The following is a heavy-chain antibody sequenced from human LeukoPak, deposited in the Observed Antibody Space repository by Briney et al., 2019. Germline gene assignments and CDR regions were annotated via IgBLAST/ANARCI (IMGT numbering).Heavy chain of an antibody. CDR1: GGSISSYY. V-gene: IGHV4-38-2*02. CDR2: IYHSGST. CDR3: AKGGVEMATIIYYYYMDV. D-gene: IGHD5-24*01. J-gene: IGHJ6*03. Sequence: SETLSLTCTVSGGSISSYYWGWIRQPPGKGLEWIGSIYHSGSTYYNPSLKSRVTISVDTSKNQFSLKLSSVTAADTAVYYCAKGGVEMATIIYYYYMDVWGKGTTVTVSS.